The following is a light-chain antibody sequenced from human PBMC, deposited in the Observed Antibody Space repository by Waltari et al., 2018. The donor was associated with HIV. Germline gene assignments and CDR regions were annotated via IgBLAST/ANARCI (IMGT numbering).Light chain of an antibody. CDR2: DAS. Sequence: ENVLTQSPATLSLSLGERATLSCRASQSVSSLLAWYQQKPGQAPRLLIYDASNRATGTPPRFSGSGSGTDFTLSISSLEPEDFAVYYCQQRSSWPLTFGGGTKVEIK. CDR1: QSVSSL. CDR3: QQRSSWPLT. V-gene: IGKV3-11*01. J-gene: IGKJ4*01.